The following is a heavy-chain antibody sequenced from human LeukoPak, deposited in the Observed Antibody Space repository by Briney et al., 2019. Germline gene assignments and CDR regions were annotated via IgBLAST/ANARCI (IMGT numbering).Heavy chain of an antibody. J-gene: IGHJ6*02. CDR2: INTNTGNP. D-gene: IGHD2-2*01. CDR1: GYTFTRCA. V-gene: IGHV7-4-1*02. CDR3: ARVVPAFFDYYYGMDV. Sequence: GASVKVSCKASGYTFTRCAMNGVRQAPGQGLEWMGWINTNTGNPTYAQGFTGWFVFSLDTSVSTAYLQISSLKAEDTAVYYCARVVPAFFDYYYGMDVWGQGTTVTVSS.